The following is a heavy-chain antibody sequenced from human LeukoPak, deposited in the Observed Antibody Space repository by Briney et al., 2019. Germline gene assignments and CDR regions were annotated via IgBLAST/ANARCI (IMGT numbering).Heavy chain of an antibody. CDR2: ISYDGSNK. J-gene: IGHJ4*02. D-gene: IGHD6-19*01. CDR3: ASGVAGTFDY. V-gene: IGHV3-30-3*01. Sequence: PGGSLRLSCAASGFTVSSNYMSWVRQAPGKGLEWVAVISYDGSNKYYADSVKGRFTISRDNAKNSLYLQMNSLRAEDTAVYYCASGVAGTFDYWGQGTLVTVSS. CDR1: GFTVSSNY.